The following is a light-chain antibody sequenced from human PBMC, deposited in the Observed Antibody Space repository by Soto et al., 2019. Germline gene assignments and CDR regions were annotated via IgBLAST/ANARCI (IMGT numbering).Light chain of an antibody. CDR1: SSDVGGYNY. Sequence: QLVLTQPRSVSGSPGQSVTISCTGTSSDVGGYNYVSWYQQHPGKAPKLMIYDVSKRPSGVPDRFSGSKSGNTASLTISGLQADDEADYYCCSYAGSYTYVIGTGSKVTVL. CDR2: DVS. CDR3: CSYAGSYTYV. V-gene: IGLV2-11*01. J-gene: IGLJ1*01.